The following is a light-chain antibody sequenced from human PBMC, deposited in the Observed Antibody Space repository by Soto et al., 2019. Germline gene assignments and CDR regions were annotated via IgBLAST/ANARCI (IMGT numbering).Light chain of an antibody. CDR3: QQYTNYPWT. Sequence: DIQMTQSPSTLSASVGDRVTITCRASQNIISSLAWYQQKPGKAPNLLIYKASSLQSGVPSRFSGSGSETEFTLTISSLQPDDFATYYCQQYTNYPWTFGQGTKVEIK. CDR1: QNIISS. CDR2: KAS. V-gene: IGKV1-5*03. J-gene: IGKJ1*01.